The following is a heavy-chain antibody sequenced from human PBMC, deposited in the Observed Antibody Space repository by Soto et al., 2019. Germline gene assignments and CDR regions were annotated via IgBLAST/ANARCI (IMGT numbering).Heavy chain of an antibody. CDR2: IIPIFGTA. J-gene: IGHJ4*02. D-gene: IGHD1-26*01. CDR1: GGTFSSYA. V-gene: IGHV1-69*12. Sequence: QVQLVQSGAEVKKPGSSVKVSCKASGGTFSSYAISWVRQAPGQGLEWMGGIIPIFGTANYAQKFQGRVTISADESTRTAYRELNSLRSEDTAVYYCARDSVQRISGFDYWGQGTLVTVSS. CDR3: ARDSVQRISGFDY.